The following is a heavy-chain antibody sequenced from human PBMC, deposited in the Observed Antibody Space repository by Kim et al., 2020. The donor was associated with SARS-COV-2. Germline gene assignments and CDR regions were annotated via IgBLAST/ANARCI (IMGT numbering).Heavy chain of an antibody. CDR3: ARLAFYGMDV. CDR2: VHHTGLT. D-gene: IGHD3-3*02. J-gene: IGHJ6*02. V-gene: IGHV4-34*01. CDR1: GEAFSVYY. Sequence: SETLSLTCGVYGEAFSVYYWSWIRQFPGKGLQWIGDVHHTGLTNYNPPLKSRVSISADATKSQFSLNLTSMTAADTAVYYCARLAFYGMDVWGQGITVTV.